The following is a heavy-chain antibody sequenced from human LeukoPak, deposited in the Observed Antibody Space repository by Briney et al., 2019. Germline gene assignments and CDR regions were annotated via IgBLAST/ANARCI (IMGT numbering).Heavy chain of an antibody. J-gene: IGHJ6*03. D-gene: IGHD6-6*01. CDR1: AYIFTAHY. Sequence: ASVKVSCKASAYIFTAHYMHWVRQEPGQGLEWMGWINPDTGGTNYAQKFRDRVTMTSDTSIRTAYMELSRLTSDDTAVYYCARGAFSSSSAYKNYYMDVWGKGTTVTVSS. CDR3: ARGAFSSSSAYKNYYMDV. V-gene: IGHV1-2*02. CDR2: INPDTGGT.